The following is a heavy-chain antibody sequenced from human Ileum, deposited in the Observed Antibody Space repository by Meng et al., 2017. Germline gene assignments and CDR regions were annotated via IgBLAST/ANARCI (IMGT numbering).Heavy chain of an antibody. CDR2: IYQSGST. CDR3: ARHIVGPTPGMEY. Sequence: VPVQESGPGLVKPSGTLSLTCAGSGDSISSSGWWSWVRQPPGKGLEWIGQIYQSGSTNYNPSLKSRVTISIDRSENQLSLKLSSVTAADTAVYYCARHIVGPTPGMEYWGQGTLVTVSS. D-gene: IGHD1-26*01. V-gene: IGHV4-4*02. CDR1: GDSISSSGW. J-gene: IGHJ4*02.